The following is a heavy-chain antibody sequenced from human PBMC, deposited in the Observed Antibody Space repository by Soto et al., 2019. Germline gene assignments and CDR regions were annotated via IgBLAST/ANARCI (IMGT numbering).Heavy chain of an antibody. CDR2: ITGSGGGGSA. V-gene: IGHV3-23*01. D-gene: IGHD1-26*01. J-gene: IGHJ4*02. CDR1: GFPFSSYG. Sequence: EVQLLESGGGLVQPGGSLRLSCAASGFPFSSYGMSWVRQAPGRGLEWVSAITGSGGGGSAYYADSVKGRFTISRDNSKNTLYLQMNTLRVEDSAVYYCAKGDFLVENWGQGTLVSVSS. CDR3: AKGDFLVEN.